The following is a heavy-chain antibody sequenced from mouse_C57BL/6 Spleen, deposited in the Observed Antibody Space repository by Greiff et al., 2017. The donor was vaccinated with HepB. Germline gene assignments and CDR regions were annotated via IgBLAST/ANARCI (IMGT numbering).Heavy chain of an antibody. J-gene: IGHJ4*01. CDR2: ISDGGSYT. CDR1: GFTFSSYA. CDR3: ARDDIPMGIDY. Sequence: DVKLQESGGGLVKPGGSLKLSCAASGFTFSSYAMSWVRQTPEKRLEWVATISDGGSYTYYPDNVKGRFTISRDNAKNNLYLQMSHLKSEDTAMYYCARDDIPMGIDYWGQGTSVTVSS. V-gene: IGHV5-4*01. D-gene: IGHD2-3*01.